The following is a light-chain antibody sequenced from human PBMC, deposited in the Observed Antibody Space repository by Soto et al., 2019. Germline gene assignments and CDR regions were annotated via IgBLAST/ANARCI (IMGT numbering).Light chain of an antibody. V-gene: IGLV2-14*01. CDR2: DCS. J-gene: IGLJ2*01. CDR3: SSYTSSSSPVV. CDR1: SSDVGGYNY. Sequence: QSALTQPASVSGSPGQSITISCTGTSSDVGGYNYVSWYQQHPGKAPKLIIYDCSNRPSGVANRFSGTKSGNTASLTISGLQAEDEAYYYRSSYTSSSSPVVFGGGTKLTVL.